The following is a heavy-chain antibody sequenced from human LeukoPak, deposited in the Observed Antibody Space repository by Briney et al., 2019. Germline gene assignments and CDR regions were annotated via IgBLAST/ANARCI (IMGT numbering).Heavy chain of an antibody. Sequence: SSETLSLTCAVYGGSFSGYYWSWIRQPPGKGLEWIGEINHSGSTNYNPSLKSRVTISVDTSKNQFSLKLSSVTAADTAVYYCARDVLRFLEWSSLYYYYGMDVWGQGTTVTVS. J-gene: IGHJ6*02. V-gene: IGHV4-34*01. CDR3: ARDVLRFLEWSSLYYYYGMDV. CDR1: GGSFSGYY. CDR2: INHSGST. D-gene: IGHD3-3*01.